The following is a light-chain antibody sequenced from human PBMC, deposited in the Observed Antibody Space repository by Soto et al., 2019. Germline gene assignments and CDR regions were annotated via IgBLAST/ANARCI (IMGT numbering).Light chain of an antibody. CDR1: QSVSDW. V-gene: IGKV1-5*03. J-gene: IGKJ2*01. CDR3: QQYNTFSPYT. Sequence: DIQMTQSPSTLSASVGDRVTLTCRASQSVSDWLAWYQQKPGKAPKLLIYKASNLESGVPSRFSGSGSGTEFTLTISSLQPDDSATDYCQQYNTFSPYTFGQGTKLEIK. CDR2: KAS.